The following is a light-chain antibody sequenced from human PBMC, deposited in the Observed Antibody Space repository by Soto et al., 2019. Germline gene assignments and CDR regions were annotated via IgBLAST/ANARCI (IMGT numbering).Light chain of an antibody. CDR2: STD. V-gene: IGLV8-61*01. J-gene: IGLJ3*02. CDR1: SGTVSTSFH. Sequence: QAVVTQEPSFSVSPGGTVTLTCGLSSGTVSTSFHPSWYQQTPGQAPRTLIYSTDTRSSGVPDRFSGSILGNKAALTITGAQADDESDYYCVLYMGSGISMFGGGTKLTVL. CDR3: VLYMGSGISM.